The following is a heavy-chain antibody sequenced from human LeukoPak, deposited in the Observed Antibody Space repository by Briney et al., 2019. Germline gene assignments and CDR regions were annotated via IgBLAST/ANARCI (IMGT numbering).Heavy chain of an antibody. V-gene: IGHV3-9*01. D-gene: IGHD6-6*01. J-gene: IGHJ6*02. CDR2: ISWNSGSI. Sequence: SLRPSCAASGFTFDDYAMHWVRQAPGKGLEWVSGISWNSGSIGYADSVKGRFTISRDNAKNSLYLQMNSLRAEDTALYYCAKGTPSSSGMDVWGQGTTVTVSS. CDR3: AKGTPSSSGMDV. CDR1: GFTFDDYA.